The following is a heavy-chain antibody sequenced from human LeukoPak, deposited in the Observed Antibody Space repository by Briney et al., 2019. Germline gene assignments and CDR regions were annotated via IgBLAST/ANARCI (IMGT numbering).Heavy chain of an antibody. Sequence: SVKVSCKASGGTFSSYAISWVRQAPGQGLEWMGGIIPIFGTANYAQKFQGRVTITTDESTSTAYMELSSLRSEDTAVYYCAREASLGYCSSTSCRPYNWFDPWGQGTLVTVSS. CDR2: IIPIFGTA. CDR1: GGTFSSYA. D-gene: IGHD2-2*01. V-gene: IGHV1-69*05. J-gene: IGHJ5*02. CDR3: AREASLGYCSSTSCRPYNWFDP.